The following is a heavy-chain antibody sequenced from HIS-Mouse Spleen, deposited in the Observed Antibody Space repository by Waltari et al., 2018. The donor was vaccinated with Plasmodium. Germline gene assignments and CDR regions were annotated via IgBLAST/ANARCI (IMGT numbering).Heavy chain of an antibody. CDR1: GFTFRSYG. J-gene: IGHJ3*02. Sequence: QVQLVESGGGVVQPGRSLRLSCAASGFTFRSYGMHWVRQAPGKGLEWVAVISYDGSNKYYADSVKGRFTISRDNSKNTLYLQMNSLRAEDTAVYYCAKDEGGLDVFDIWGQGTMVTVSS. CDR2: ISYDGSNK. V-gene: IGHV3-30*18. CDR3: AKDEGGLDVFDI. D-gene: IGHD3-16*01.